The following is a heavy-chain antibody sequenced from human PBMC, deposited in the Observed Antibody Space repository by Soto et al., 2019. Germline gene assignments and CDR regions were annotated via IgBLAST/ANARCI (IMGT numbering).Heavy chain of an antibody. J-gene: IGHJ3*02. Sequence: QVQLVQSGAEVKKPGSSVKVSCKASGGTFSSYAISWVRQAPGQGLEWMGGSIPIFGTANYAQKFQGRVKGTADDSTSTAYMELSSLRSEDTAVYCCASLIMWGYCTNGVCPRGAFDIWGQGTMVTVSS. V-gene: IGHV1-69*01. D-gene: IGHD2-8*01. CDR3: ASLIMWGYCTNGVCPRGAFDI. CDR2: SIPIFGTA. CDR1: GGTFSSYA.